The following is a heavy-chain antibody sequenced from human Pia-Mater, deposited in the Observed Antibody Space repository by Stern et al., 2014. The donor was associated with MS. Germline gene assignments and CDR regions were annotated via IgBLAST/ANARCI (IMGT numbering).Heavy chain of an antibody. V-gene: IGHV3-11*01. Sequence: QVQLVQSGGGLGKPGGSLRLSCATTGFTFSDYYMNWIRQAPGKGLEWIAYISGSGDTILYIDAVKGRFNISRDNVKNTLYLQMNSLRAEDTAIYYCARDRLSGGWFLQHWGQGTLVTVSS. CDR1: GFTFSDYY. J-gene: IGHJ1*01. CDR3: ARDRLSGGWFLQH. D-gene: IGHD6-19*01. CDR2: ISGSGDTI.